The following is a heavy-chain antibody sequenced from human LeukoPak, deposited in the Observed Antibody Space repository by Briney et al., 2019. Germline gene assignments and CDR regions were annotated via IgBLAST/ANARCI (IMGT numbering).Heavy chain of an antibody. J-gene: IGHJ4*02. V-gene: IGHV3-33*01. D-gene: IGHD1-14*01. CDR3: ARDRENQYFDF. CDR1: AFTFRNHG. CDR2: IWYDVSNK. Sequence: PATSLRLSCAASAFTFRNHGMYWVRPAPGKGLEWVTTIWYDVSNKYYTDSVKGRFTISRDNSRHTLYLQMNSLRAEDTAVYYCARDRENQYFDFWGQGTLVTVSS.